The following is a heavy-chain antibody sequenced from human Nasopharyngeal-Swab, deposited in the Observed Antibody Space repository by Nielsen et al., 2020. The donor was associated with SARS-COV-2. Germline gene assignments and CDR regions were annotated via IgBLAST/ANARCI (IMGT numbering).Heavy chain of an antibody. V-gene: IGHV3-30-3*01. D-gene: IGHD5-18*01. CDR2: ISYDGSNK. CDR1: GFTFSSYA. CDR3: ASERSPAGYSYGLTPTFDY. Sequence: LSLTCAASGFTFSSYAMHWVRQAPGKGLEWVAVISYDGSNKYYADPLKGRFTISRDNSKNTLYLQMNSLRAEDTAVYYCASERSPAGYSYGLTPTFDYWGQGTLVTVSS. J-gene: IGHJ4*02.